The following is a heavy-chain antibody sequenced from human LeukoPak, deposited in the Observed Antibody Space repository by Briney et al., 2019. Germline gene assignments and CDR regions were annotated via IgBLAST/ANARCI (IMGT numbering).Heavy chain of an antibody. CDR2: IYSGGST. J-gene: IGHJ4*02. Sequence: GGSLRLSCAASGFTVNSNYMSWVRQAPGKGLEWVSVIYSGGSTYYADSVKGRFTISRDNAKNTLYLQMNSLRAEDTAVYYCARARTTVLRYFNHWGQGTLVIVSS. CDR1: GFTVNSNY. V-gene: IGHV3-66*01. CDR3: ARARTTVLRYFNH. D-gene: IGHD4-23*01.